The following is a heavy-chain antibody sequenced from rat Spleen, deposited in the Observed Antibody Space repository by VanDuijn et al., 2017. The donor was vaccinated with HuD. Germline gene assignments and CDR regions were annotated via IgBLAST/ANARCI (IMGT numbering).Heavy chain of an antibody. CDR2: ISPSGDST. CDR1: GFTFSNHD. CDR3: ARRQFGGSAYNWFAY. Sequence: EVQLVESGGGLLQPGRSLKLSCAASGFTFSNHDMAWVRQAPTKGLEWLASISPSGDSTYYRDSVKGRLTVSRDDAERILYLQMDSLRSEDTATYYCARRQFGGSAYNWFAYWGQGTLVTVSS. D-gene: IGHD1-11*01. V-gene: IGHV5-25*01. J-gene: IGHJ3*01.